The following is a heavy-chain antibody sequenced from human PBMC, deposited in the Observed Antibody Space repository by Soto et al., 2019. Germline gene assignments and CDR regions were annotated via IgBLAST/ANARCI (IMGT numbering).Heavy chain of an antibody. CDR3: ARHPAIAKFENGLDV. J-gene: IGHJ6*02. D-gene: IGHD3-16*01. CDR2: IYYTGIT. V-gene: IGHV4-59*08. CDR1: RGSVNYLF. Sequence: PSETLSPTCTVSRGSVNYLFWSWIRQPPGKGLEWIGYIYYTGITLYNPSLKSRVTMSIDTSKNQFSLNLSSVTAADTAMYYCARHPAIAKFENGLDVWGQGTTVTVSS.